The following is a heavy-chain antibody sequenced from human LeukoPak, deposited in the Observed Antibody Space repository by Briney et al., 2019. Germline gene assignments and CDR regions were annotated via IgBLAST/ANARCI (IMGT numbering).Heavy chain of an antibody. J-gene: IGHJ4*02. V-gene: IGHV3-30*03. CDR1: GFTFSSYG. Sequence: PGGSLRLSCAASGFTFSSYGMHWVRQAPGKGLEWVAVISYDGSNKYYADSVKGRFTISRDNSNNTLYPQMNSLRAEDTAVYYCAREEMATTGEYFDYWGQGTLVTVSS. D-gene: IGHD5-24*01. CDR3: AREEMATTGEYFDY. CDR2: ISYDGSNK.